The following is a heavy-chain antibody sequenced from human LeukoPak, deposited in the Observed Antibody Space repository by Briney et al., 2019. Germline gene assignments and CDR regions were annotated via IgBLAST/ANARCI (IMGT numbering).Heavy chain of an antibody. CDR3: AKGYCSGTTCYDDRGAFDY. Sequence: PSETLSLTCSVSGYSISSGSYWGWIRQPPGKGLEWIGSIYHSGSTYYNPSLKSRVTISVDTSKNQFSLKLNSVTATDTAVYYCAKGYCSGTTCYDDRGAFDYWGQGTLVTVSS. CDR2: IYHSGST. D-gene: IGHD2-2*01. J-gene: IGHJ4*02. CDR1: GYSISSGSY. V-gene: IGHV4-38-2*02.